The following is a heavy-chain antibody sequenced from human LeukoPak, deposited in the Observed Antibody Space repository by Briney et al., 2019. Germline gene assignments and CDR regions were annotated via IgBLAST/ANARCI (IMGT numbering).Heavy chain of an antibody. Sequence: PSETLSLTRSISGTFISGYYWNWIRHPAGKGLEWIGRIYTSDSTYFNPSLKSRVTMSLDTSKNQFSLKLRSVTAADTAVYFCARARAAVGTPFDKWGQGILVTVSS. D-gene: IGHD6-13*01. CDR2: IYTSDST. CDR3: ARARAAVGTPFDK. V-gene: IGHV4-4*07. J-gene: IGHJ4*02. CDR1: GTFISGYY.